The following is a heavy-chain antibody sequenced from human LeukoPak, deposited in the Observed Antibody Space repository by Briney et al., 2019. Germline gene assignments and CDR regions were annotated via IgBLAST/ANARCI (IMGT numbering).Heavy chain of an antibody. V-gene: IGHV4-4*09. CDR1: GGSLWLYY. D-gene: IGHD1-26*01. Sequence: PSDPLSLPCTVSGGSLWLYYWRWMRDPRGEGLVGSGYIYTSGNTNYTPSLKSRITISVDTSKNQFSLRLSSGTAADTAVYYCARQGGSIFDPWGQGTLVTVSS. CDR3: ARQGGSIFDP. J-gene: IGHJ5*02. CDR2: IYTSGNT.